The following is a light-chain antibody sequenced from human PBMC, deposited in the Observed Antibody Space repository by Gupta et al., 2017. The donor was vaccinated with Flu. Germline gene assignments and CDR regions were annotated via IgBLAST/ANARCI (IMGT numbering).Light chain of an antibody. CDR1: SGDIGGYKA. CDR2: EVD. V-gene: IGLV2-14*01. Sequence: QSALAQPASVSGSPGQSITISCTGTSGDIGGYKAVSWYQQHPDKAPLLLIYEVDNRPSGVSNRVSGSKSGSTASLTISGLQAEDEANYYCASFTTSSTWVFGGGTKLTVL. J-gene: IGLJ3*02. CDR3: ASFTTSSTWV.